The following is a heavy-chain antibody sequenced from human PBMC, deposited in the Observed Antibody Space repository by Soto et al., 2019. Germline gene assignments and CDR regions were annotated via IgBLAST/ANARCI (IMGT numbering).Heavy chain of an antibody. V-gene: IGHV4-61*01. CDR2: IDYSGST. CDR3: ASISYYDFWSGYWRGTDTTFDY. CDR1: GGSVSSGSYY. D-gene: IGHD3-3*01. J-gene: IGHJ4*02. Sequence: QVQLQESGPGLVKPSETLSLTCTVSGGSVSSGSYYWSWIRQPPGKGLEWIGYIDYSGSTNYNPSLKSRVTLSVDTSKNQFSPKLSSVTAADTAVYYCASISYYDFWSGYWRGTDTTFDYWGQGTLVTVSS.